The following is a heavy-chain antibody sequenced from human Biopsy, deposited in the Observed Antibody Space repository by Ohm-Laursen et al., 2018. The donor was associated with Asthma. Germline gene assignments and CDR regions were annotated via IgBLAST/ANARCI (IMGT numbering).Heavy chain of an antibody. D-gene: IGHD3-3*02. CDR3: ARTFHFWSPYHAEHYQL. Sequence: SLRLSCAASGFTFSSSAMSWVRQVPGKGLEWVANIKHDGTEKNHVDSLKGRFTISRDNAKNSLYLQMNSLRAEDTAVYYCARTFHFWSPYHAEHYQLWGQGTLVTVPS. CDR1: GFTFSSSA. V-gene: IGHV3-7*01. CDR2: IKHDGTEK. J-gene: IGHJ1*01.